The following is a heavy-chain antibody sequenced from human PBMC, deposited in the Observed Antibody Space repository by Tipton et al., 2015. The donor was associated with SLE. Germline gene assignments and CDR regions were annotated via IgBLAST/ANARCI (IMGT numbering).Heavy chain of an antibody. D-gene: IGHD4-17*01. V-gene: IGHV3-30*04. Sequence: QLVQSGGGVVQPGRSLRLSCAASGFTFSSYAMHWVRQAPGKGLEWVAVISHDGSNKYYADSVKGRFTISRDNSKNTLYLQMNSLRAEDTAVYYCAKASPGDFASPFDCWRQGTLVTLSS. CDR2: ISHDGSNK. CDR1: GFTFSSYA. CDR3: AKASPGDFASPFDC. J-gene: IGHJ4*02.